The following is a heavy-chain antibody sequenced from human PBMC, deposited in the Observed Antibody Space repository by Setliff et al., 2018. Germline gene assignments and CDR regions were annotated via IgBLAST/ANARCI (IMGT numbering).Heavy chain of an antibody. CDR3: ARKSRNIVVVPAAVIYYYYYYMDV. J-gene: IGHJ6*03. D-gene: IGHD2-2*01. Sequence: SETLSLTCAVSGGSISSSNWWSWVRQPPGKGLEWIGEINHSGSTNYNPSLKSRVTISVDTSKNQFSLKLSSVTAADTAVYYCARKSRNIVVVPAAVIYYYYYYMDVWGKGTTVTVSS. CDR1: GGSISSSNW. CDR2: INHSGST. V-gene: IGHV4-4*02.